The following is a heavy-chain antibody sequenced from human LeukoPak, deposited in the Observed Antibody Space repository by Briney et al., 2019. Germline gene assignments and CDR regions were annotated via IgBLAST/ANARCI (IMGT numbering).Heavy chain of an antibody. D-gene: IGHD2-15*01. V-gene: IGHV5-10-1*01. CDR1: GYSFTSYW. CDR2: IDPSDSYT. Sequence: KVSCKASGYSFTSYWISWVRQMPGKGLEWMGRIDPSDSYTNYSPSFQGHVTISADKSISTAYLQWSSLKASDTAMYYCARRHCSGGSCYMSDPWGQGTLVTVSS. J-gene: IGHJ5*02. CDR3: ARRHCSGGSCYMSDP.